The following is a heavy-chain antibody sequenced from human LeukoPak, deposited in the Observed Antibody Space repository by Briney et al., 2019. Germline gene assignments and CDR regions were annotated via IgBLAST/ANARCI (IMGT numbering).Heavy chain of an antibody. D-gene: IGHD3-10*01. Sequence: GGSLRLSCAASGFTVSSNYMSWVRQAPGKGLEWVPVIYSGGSTYYADSVKGRFTISRDNSKNTLYLQMNSLRAEDTAVYYCARSGLWFGELLDYWGQGTLVTVSS. CDR2: IYSGGST. CDR1: GFTVSSNY. J-gene: IGHJ4*02. CDR3: ARSGLWFGELLDY. V-gene: IGHV3-53*01.